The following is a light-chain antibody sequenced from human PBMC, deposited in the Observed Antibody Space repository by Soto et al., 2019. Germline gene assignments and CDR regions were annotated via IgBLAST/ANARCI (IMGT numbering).Light chain of an antibody. Sequence: EIVMTQSPATLSVSPGERATLSCRASQSVSSNLAWYQQKPGQAPRLLIYGASTRATGIPARFSGSASGTEFTLTISSLQSEDFAVYYFQQYNNWPNTFGQGTKVDIK. CDR3: QQYNNWPNT. V-gene: IGKV3-15*01. CDR2: GAS. J-gene: IGKJ1*01. CDR1: QSVSSN.